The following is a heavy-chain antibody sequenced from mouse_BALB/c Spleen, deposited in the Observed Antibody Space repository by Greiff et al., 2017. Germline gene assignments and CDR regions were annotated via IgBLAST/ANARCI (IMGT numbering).Heavy chain of an antibody. CDR3: ARDNWGAMDY. V-gene: IGHV7-3*02. D-gene: IGHD4-1*01. CDR2: IRNKANGYTT. J-gene: IGHJ4*01. CDR1: GFTFTDYY. Sequence: EVQLVESGGGLVQPGGSLRLSCATSGFTFTDYYMSWVRQPPGKALEWLGFIRNKANGYTTEYSASVKGRFTISRDNSQSILYLQMNTLRAEDSATYYCARDNWGAMDYWGQGTSVTVSS.